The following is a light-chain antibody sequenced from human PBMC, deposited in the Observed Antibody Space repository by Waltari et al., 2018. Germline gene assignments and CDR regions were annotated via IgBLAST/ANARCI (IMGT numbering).Light chain of an antibody. CDR3: SAWDDSLNGVV. CDR2: TND. CDR1: RPNIARRP. J-gene: IGLJ2*01. Sequence: SVLTQPPSASGTPGQRVTISRSGSRPNIARRPGTRYQQFPGTAPNLLSYTNDQRPSGVPDRFSASKSGTSASLAISGLQSEDEADYYCSAWDDSLNGVVFGGGTKLTVL. V-gene: IGLV1-44*01.